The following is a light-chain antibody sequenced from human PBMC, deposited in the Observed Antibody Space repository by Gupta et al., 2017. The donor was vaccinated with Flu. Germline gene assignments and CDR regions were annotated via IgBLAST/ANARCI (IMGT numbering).Light chain of an antibody. J-gene: IGKJ2*03. V-gene: IGKV1-5*03. Sequence: DIRVTQSPSTLSASVGDRVTITCRASETIESWLAWYKQKPGKAPKLLISKASSLESGVPSRFSGSGSGTEFTLTISSLQPDDFAIYYCQQYNSFSAYSFGQGTKLEIK. CDR2: KAS. CDR3: QQYNSFSAYS. CDR1: ETIESW.